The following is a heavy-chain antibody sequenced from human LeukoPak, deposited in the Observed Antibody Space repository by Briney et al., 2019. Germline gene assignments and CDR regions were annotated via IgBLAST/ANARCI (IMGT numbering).Heavy chain of an antibody. CDR3: ARQLVVAATVDY. CDR1: GYTFTGYY. Sequence: ASVKVSCKASGYTFTGYYMHWVRQAPGQGLEWMGRINPNSGGTNYAQKFQGRVTMTRDTSISTAYMELSRLRSDDTAVYYCARQLVVAATVDYWGPGTLVTVSS. D-gene: IGHD2-15*01. J-gene: IGHJ4*02. V-gene: IGHV1-2*06. CDR2: INPNSGGT.